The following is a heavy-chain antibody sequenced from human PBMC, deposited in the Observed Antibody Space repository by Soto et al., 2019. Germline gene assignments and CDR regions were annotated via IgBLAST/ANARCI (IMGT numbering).Heavy chain of an antibody. CDR2: INDSGNI. CDR3: ARGLILWFGELSRRGGYYYYMDV. Sequence: QVQLQQWGAGLLKPSETLSLTCAVYGGSFSGYQWTGIRQIPGKGLEWIGEINDSGNINYNPSLKSRVTILVDTPKQQISLKLSSVTAADTAVYYCARGLILWFGELSRRGGYYYYMDVWGKGTTVTVSS. CDR1: GGSFSGYQ. V-gene: IGHV4-34*01. D-gene: IGHD3-10*01. J-gene: IGHJ6*03.